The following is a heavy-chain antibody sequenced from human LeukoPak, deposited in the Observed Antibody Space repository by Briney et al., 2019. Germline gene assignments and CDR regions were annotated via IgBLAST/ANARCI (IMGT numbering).Heavy chain of an antibody. Sequence: GGSLRLSCAASGFTFDDYAMHWVRQAPGKGLEWVSGISWNSGSIGYADSVKGRFTISRDNAKNSLYLQMNSLRAEDTALYCCAKDSVAGIAEYFQHWGQGTLVTVSS. J-gene: IGHJ1*01. V-gene: IGHV3-9*01. D-gene: IGHD6-19*01. CDR2: ISWNSGSI. CDR3: AKDSVAGIAEYFQH. CDR1: GFTFDDYA.